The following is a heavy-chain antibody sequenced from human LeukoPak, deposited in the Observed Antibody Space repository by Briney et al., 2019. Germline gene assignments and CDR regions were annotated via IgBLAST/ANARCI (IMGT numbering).Heavy chain of an antibody. J-gene: IGHJ4*02. V-gene: IGHV1-2*02. CDR1: GYTFTGYY. D-gene: IGHD3-22*01. CDR3: ARSGITTIPNFDY. CDR2: INPNSGAT. Sequence: ASVKVSCKASGYTFTGYYIHWVRQAPGQGLEWMGWINPNSGATNNAQKFQGRVTVSRDTSICTTYMELSRLGSDDMAVYYCARSGITTIPNFDYWGQGTLVTVSS.